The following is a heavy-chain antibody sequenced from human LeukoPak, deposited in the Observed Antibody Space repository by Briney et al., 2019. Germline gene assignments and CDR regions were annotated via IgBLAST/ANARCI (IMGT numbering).Heavy chain of an antibody. CDR2: ISAYNGNT. Sequence: ASVKVSCKASGYTFTGYGISWVRQAPGQGLEWMGWISAYNGNTNYAQKLQGRVTMTTDTSTSTAYMELRSLRSDDTAVYYCARDTLTYYYDSSGYSRVFDYWGQGTLVTVSS. D-gene: IGHD3-22*01. V-gene: IGHV1-18*01. CDR3: ARDTLTYYYDSSGYSRVFDY. CDR1: GYTFTGYG. J-gene: IGHJ4*02.